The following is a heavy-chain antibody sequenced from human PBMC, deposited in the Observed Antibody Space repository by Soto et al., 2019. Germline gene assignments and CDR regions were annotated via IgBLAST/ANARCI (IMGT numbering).Heavy chain of an antibody. V-gene: IGHV3-43*01. CDR1: GFTFDDYT. D-gene: IGHD6-19*01. CDR2: ISWDGGST. CDR3: AKVDIAVAPWGMDV. J-gene: IGHJ6*02. Sequence: PGGSLRLSCAASGFTFDDYTMHWVRQAPGKGLEWVSLISWDGGSTYYADSVKGRFTISRDSSKNSLYLQMNSLRTEDTALYYCAKVDIAVAPWGMDVWGQGTTVTVSS.